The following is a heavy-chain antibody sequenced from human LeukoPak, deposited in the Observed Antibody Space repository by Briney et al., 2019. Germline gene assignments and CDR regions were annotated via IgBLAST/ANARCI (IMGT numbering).Heavy chain of an antibody. CDR1: GFTFSSYA. D-gene: IGHD2-15*01. CDR2: IWYDGSNK. CDR3: ARDGRGGRGYFYYYMDV. V-gene: IGHV3-33*08. J-gene: IGHJ6*03. Sequence: GGSLRLSCAASGFTFSSYAMHWVRQAPGKGLEWVAIIWYDGSNKHYADSVKGRFTISRDNSKNTLYLQMNSLRVEDTAVYYCARDGRGGRGYFYYYMDVWGKGTPVTVSS.